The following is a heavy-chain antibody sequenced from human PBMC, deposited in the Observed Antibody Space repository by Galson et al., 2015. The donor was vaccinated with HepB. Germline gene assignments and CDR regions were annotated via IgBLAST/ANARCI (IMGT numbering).Heavy chain of an antibody. CDR2: ISSSGSTI. CDR1: GFTFSDYY. CDR3: ARGSPPIVLMVYADPGFDY. Sequence: SLRLSCAASGFTFSDYYMSWIRQAPGKGLEWVSYISSSGSTIYYADSVKGRFAISRDNAKNSLYLQMNSLRAEDTAVYYCARGSPPIVLMVYADPGFDYWGQGTLVTVSS. V-gene: IGHV3-11*04. D-gene: IGHD2-8*01. J-gene: IGHJ4*02.